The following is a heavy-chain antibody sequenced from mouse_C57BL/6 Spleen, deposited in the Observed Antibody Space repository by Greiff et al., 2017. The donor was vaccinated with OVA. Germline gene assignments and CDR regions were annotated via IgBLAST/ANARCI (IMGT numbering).Heavy chain of an antibody. J-gene: IGHJ1*03. CDR1: GFTFTDYY. CDR2: IRNKANGYTT. D-gene: IGHD1-1*01. V-gene: IGHV7-3*01. CDR3: ARYITDSSPHWYFDV. Sequence: EVQVVESGGGLVQPGGSLSLSCAASGFTFTDYYMSWVRQPPGKALEWLGFIRNKANGYTTEYSASVKGRFTISRDNSQSILYLQMNALRAEDSATYYCARYITDSSPHWYFDVWGTGTTVTVSS.